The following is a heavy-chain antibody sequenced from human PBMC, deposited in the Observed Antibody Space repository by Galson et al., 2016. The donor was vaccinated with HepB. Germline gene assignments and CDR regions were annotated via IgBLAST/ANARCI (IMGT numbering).Heavy chain of an antibody. J-gene: IGHJ4*02. CDR3: VRGTAATAY. V-gene: IGHV1-3*01. Sequence: QSGAEVKKPGESLTISCKASGYTFTIYAMHWVRQAPGQRFEWMGWINGGAGDTMYSQKFQDRLTFTIDTSATTAYMELSSLRSEDTAVYYCVRGTAATAYWGQGTLVTVSS. CDR1: GYTFTIYA. D-gene: IGHD6-13*01. CDR2: INGGAGDT.